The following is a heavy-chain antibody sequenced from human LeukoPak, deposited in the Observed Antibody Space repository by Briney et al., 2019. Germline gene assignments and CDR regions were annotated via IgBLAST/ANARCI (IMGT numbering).Heavy chain of an antibody. CDR2: IFNGGST. CDR1: GFAVSSNH. Sequence: GGSLRLSCAASGFAVSSNHMNWVRQAPGKGLEWVSVIFNGGSTYYADSVKGRFTISRDNSKDTLYLQMNSLRAEDTAVYYCATSIVGLTYDEHFQHWGQGTLVTVSS. J-gene: IGHJ1*01. D-gene: IGHD1-26*01. CDR3: ATSIVGLTYDEHFQH. V-gene: IGHV3-53*01.